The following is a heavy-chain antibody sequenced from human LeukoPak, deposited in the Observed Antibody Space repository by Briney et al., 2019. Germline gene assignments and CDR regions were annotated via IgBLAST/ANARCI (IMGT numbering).Heavy chain of an antibody. V-gene: IGHV4-59*01. CDR1: GGSISSYY. CDR3: ARPTGTPNPDAFDI. D-gene: IGHD1-1*01. CDR2: IYYSGST. Sequence: SETLSLTCTVSGGSISSYYWSWIRQPPGKGLEWIGYIYYSGSTNYNPSLKSRVTISVDTSKNQFSLKLSSVTAADTAVYYCARPTGTPNPDAFDIWGQGTMVTVSS. J-gene: IGHJ3*02.